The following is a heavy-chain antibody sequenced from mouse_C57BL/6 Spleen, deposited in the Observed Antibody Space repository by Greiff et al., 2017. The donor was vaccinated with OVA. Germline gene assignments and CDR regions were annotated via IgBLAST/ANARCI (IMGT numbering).Heavy chain of an antibody. CDR3: ARVTSVGGAY. V-gene: IGHV5-4*03. Sequence: EVKLVESGGGLVKPGGSLKLSCAASGFTFSSYAMSWVRQTPEKRLEWVATISDGGSYTYYPDNVKGRFTISRDNAKNTLYLQMSHLKSEDTAMYYCARVTSVGGAYWGQGTLVTVSA. CDR1: GFTFSSYA. J-gene: IGHJ3*01. CDR2: ISDGGSYT.